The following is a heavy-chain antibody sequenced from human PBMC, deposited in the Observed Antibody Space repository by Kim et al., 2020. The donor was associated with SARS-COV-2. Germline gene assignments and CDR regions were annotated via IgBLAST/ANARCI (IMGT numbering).Heavy chain of an antibody. V-gene: IGHV3-23*01. J-gene: IGHJ4*02. CDR2: ISDDGSKT. CDR3: EASDY. Sequence: ISDDGSKTHYADSVKGRFTISRDNSKNTLFLHKSSLRVEDTAIYYCEASDYWGQGSLVTVSS.